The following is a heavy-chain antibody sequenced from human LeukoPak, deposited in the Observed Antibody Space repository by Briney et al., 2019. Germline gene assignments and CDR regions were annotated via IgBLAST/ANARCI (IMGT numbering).Heavy chain of an antibody. D-gene: IGHD3-9*01. V-gene: IGHV4-34*01. J-gene: IGHJ6*02. Sequence: SETLSLTCAVFGGSFSGYYWSWIRQSPEKGLEWIGEMSHSGATNYNPSLKSRVTVSVDTSKRQFSLNLRSVTAADTAVYYCARGLHYNILTGGMDVWGQGTTVIVSS. CDR1: GGSFSGYY. CDR3: ARGLHYNILTGGMDV. CDR2: MSHSGAT.